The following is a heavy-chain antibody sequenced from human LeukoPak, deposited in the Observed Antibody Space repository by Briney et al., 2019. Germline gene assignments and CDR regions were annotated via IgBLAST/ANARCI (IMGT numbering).Heavy chain of an antibody. Sequence: PSETLSLTCAVYGGSFSGYYWSWIRQPPGKGLEWIGEINHSGSTNYNPSLKSRVTISVDTSKNQFSLKLSSVTAADTAVYYCARGPARVARTGLDPWGQGTLVTVSS. CDR1: GGSFSGYY. J-gene: IGHJ5*02. CDR3: ARGPARVARTGLDP. V-gene: IGHV4-34*01. D-gene: IGHD2-15*01. CDR2: INHSGST.